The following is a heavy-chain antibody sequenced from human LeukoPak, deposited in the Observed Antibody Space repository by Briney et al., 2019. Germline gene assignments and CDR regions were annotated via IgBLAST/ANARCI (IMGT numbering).Heavy chain of an antibody. CDR3: ATHISNSGLNGAFHI. J-gene: IGHJ3*02. Sequence: GGSLRLSCAVSGFTFSNYAMSWVRQAPGKGLEWVSVISDSGGRTNYADSVKGRFTISRDNSKNTLYLQMNSLRVEDTAVYYCATHISNSGLNGAFHIWGQGTMVTVSS. CDR2: ISDSGGRT. D-gene: IGHD3-10*01. V-gene: IGHV3-23*01. CDR1: GFTFSNYA.